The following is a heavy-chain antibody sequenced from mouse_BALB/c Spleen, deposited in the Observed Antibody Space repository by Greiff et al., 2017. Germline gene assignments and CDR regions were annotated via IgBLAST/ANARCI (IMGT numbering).Heavy chain of an antibody. D-gene: IGHD1-1*01. Sequence: EVKLVESGAELVKPGASVKLSCTASGFNIKDTYMHWVKQRPEQGLEWIGRIDPANGNTKYDPKFQGKATITADTSSNTAYLQLSSLTSEDTAVYYCARGAYGSSYAMDYWGQGTSVTVSS. CDR3: ARGAYGSSYAMDY. CDR2: IDPANGNT. V-gene: IGHV14-3*02. CDR1: GFNIKDTY. J-gene: IGHJ4*01.